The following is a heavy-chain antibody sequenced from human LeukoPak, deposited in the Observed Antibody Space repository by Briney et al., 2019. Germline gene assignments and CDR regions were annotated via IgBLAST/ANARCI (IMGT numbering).Heavy chain of an antibody. J-gene: IGHJ4*02. V-gene: IGHV1-8*01. Sequence: ASVKVSCKASGYTFTSYDINWVRQATGQGLEWMGWMNPNSGNTGYAQEFQGRVTMTRNTSISTAYMELSSLRSEDTAVYYCASLAGVTYGFDYWGQGTLVTVSS. CDR3: ASLAGVTYGFDY. CDR1: GYTFTSYD. CDR2: MNPNSGNT. D-gene: IGHD2-21*02.